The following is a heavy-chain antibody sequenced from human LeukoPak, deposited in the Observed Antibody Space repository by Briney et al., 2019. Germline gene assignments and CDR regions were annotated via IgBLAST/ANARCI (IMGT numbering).Heavy chain of an antibody. Sequence: GGSLRLSCAASGFTFSGYSMNWVRQAPGKGLEWVSSISSSGTYTYYGDSVKGRFTISRDNAKSSLYLEMNSLRAEDTAVYYCARGRGDEIEVRRFDYWGQGALVTVSS. V-gene: IGHV3-21*01. J-gene: IGHJ4*02. CDR2: ISSSGTYT. D-gene: IGHD6-6*01. CDR1: GFTFSGYS. CDR3: ARGRGDEIEVRRFDY.